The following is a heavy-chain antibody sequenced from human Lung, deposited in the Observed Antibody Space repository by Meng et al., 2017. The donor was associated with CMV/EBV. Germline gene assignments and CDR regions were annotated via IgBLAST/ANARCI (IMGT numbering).Heavy chain of an antibody. CDR2: IGRDGSDK. CDR3: ATYLGHCNPGVCQPQYYGLDV. V-gene: IGHV3-7*01. CDR1: GFXFSGYW. D-gene: IGHD2-8*01. J-gene: IGHJ6*02. Sequence: GGSXRLXCAASGFXFSGYWMNWVRQAPGKGLEWVANIGRDGSDKYYVDSVKGRFTISRDNTRNSIHLQMNSLKAEDTAVYYCATYLGHCNPGVCQPQYYGLDVXGQGXTVTVSS.